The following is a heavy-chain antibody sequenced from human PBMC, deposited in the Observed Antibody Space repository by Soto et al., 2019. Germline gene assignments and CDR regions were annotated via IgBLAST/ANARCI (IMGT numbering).Heavy chain of an antibody. CDR2: ISGSGGST. Sequence: GGSLRLSCAASGFTFSSYAMSWVRQAPGKGLEWVSAISGSGGSTYYADSVKGRFTISRDNSKNTLYLQMNSLRAEDTAVYYCAKPDCSGGRCYGTWDDLDIWGQGTMVTVSS. CDR1: GFTFSSYA. D-gene: IGHD2-15*01. J-gene: IGHJ3*02. V-gene: IGHV3-23*01. CDR3: AKPDCSGGRCYGTWDDLDI.